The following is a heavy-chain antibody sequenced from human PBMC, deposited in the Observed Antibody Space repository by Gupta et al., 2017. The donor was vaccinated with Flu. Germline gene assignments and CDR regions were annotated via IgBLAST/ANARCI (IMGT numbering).Heavy chain of an antibody. CDR1: AW. V-gene: IGHV3-15*01. D-gene: IGHD6-6*01. CDR2: IKSKADGGTI. CDR3: TTDGGIAVRPMFDY. J-gene: IGHJ4*02. Sequence: AWMAWVRQAPGKGLEWVGRIKSKADGGTIDYAAPVKGRFTISRDDSKNTLYLQMNSLKTEDTAVYYCTTDGGIAVRPMFDYWGQGAPVTVSS.